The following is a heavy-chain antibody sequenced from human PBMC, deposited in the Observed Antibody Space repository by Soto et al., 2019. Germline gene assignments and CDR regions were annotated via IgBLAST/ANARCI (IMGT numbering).Heavy chain of an antibody. D-gene: IGHD3-3*02. V-gene: IGHV2-5*02. CDR2: IYWDDDQ. CDR3: AHAFGGTSWPNDAFDI. Sequence: QITLKESGPTLVKPTQSLTLTCTVSGFSLSGDGVGVGWIRQPPGKALEWLALIYWDDDQRYSPSLKTRLTITKDTSKNPVVLTPTNMDPGDTATYYCAHAFGGTSWPNDAFDIWGQGTVVTVSS. CDR1: GFSLSGDGVG. J-gene: IGHJ3*02.